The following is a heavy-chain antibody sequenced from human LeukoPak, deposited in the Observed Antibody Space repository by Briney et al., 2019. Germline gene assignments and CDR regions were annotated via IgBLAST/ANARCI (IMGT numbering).Heavy chain of an antibody. CDR3: VRDVHYVFDY. CDR1: GFTFSSYS. V-gene: IGHV3-48*01. D-gene: IGHD4-17*01. CDR2: ITSSSGSL. J-gene: IGHJ4*02. Sequence: GGSLRLSCVASGFTFSSYSMNWVRQAPGKGLEWISYITSSSGSLSYADSVKGRFVISRDNAKNSLYLQMNSLRAEDTAIYYCVRDVHYVFDYWGPGTLVTVSS.